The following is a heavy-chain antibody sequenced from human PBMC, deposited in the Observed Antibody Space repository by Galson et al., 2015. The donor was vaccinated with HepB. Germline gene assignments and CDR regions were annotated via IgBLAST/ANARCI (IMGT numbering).Heavy chain of an antibody. CDR1: GFTFRTYA. Sequence: SLRLSCAASGFTFRTYAMHWVRQAPGKGLEWVSAIRGSGDTTYYADSVKGRFTISRDNSKNTLSLQMNSLRVEDSARYYCAKKVGASTGRFYYWGQGTLVAVSS. D-gene: IGHD1-26*01. CDR3: AKKVGASTGRFYY. J-gene: IGHJ4*02. CDR2: IRGSGDTT. V-gene: IGHV3-23*01.